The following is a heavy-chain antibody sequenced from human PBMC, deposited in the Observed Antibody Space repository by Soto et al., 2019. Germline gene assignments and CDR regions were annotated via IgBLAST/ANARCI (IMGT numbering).Heavy chain of an antibody. CDR2: ISAYNGNT. J-gene: IGHJ6*02. V-gene: IGHV1-18*04. CDR3: AGDPRIAAAGSYYYYGMDV. D-gene: IGHD6-13*01. Sequence: GASVKVSCKASGYTFTSYSISWVRQAPGQGLEWMGWISAYNGNTNYAQKLQGRVTMTTDTSTSTAYMELRSLRSDDTAVYYCAGDPRIAAAGSYYYYGMDVWGQGTTVTVS. CDR1: GYTFTSYS.